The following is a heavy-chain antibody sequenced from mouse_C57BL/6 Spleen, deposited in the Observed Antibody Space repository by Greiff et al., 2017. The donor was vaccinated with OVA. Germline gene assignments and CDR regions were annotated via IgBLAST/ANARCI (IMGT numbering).Heavy chain of an antibody. CDR2: IDPSDSYT. CDR3: ARSSLLYYAMDY. D-gene: IGHD1-1*01. CDR1: GYTFTSYW. J-gene: IGHJ4*01. Sequence: QVQLQQSGAELVKPGASVKLSCKASGYTFTSYWMQWVKQRPGQGLEWIGEIDPSDSYTNYNQKFKGKATLTVDTSSSTAYMQLSSLTSEDSAVYYCARSSLLYYAMDYWGQGTSVTVSS. V-gene: IGHV1-50*01.